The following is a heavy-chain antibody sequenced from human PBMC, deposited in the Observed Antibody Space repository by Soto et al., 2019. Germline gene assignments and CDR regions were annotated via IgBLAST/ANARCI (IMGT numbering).Heavy chain of an antibody. J-gene: IGHJ4*02. Sequence: SETLSLTCTVSGGSVSSYYWSWIRQPPGKGLEWIGYTYYSGSTNYNPSLKSRVTISVDTSKNQFSLKLSSVTAADTAVYYCARQGAYDFWRGYPLVYWGQGTLVTVSS. CDR1: GGSVSSYY. D-gene: IGHD3-3*01. CDR3: ARQGAYDFWRGYPLVY. V-gene: IGHV4-59*08. CDR2: TYYSGST.